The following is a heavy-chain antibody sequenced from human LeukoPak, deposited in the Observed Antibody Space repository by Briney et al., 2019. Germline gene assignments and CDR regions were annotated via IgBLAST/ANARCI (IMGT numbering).Heavy chain of an antibody. J-gene: IGHJ4*02. D-gene: IGHD3-9*01. CDR1: GFTFSNFA. CDR2: ISSNGGST. V-gene: IGHV3-64*01. Sequence: GGSLRLSCAASGFTFSNFAMHWVRQAPGKGLEYVSAISSNGGSTDYANSVKGRFTISRDNSKNTLYLQMGSLRPEDMAVYYCARGRARDHYDLLTGYYTLYFDCWGQGTLVTVSS. CDR3: ARGRARDHYDLLTGYYTLYFDC.